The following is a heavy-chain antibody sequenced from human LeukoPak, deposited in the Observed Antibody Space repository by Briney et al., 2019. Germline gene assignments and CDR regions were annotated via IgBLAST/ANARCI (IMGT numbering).Heavy chain of an antibody. CDR1: GGSISSGGYY. CDR3: ARLKLRWFKVGNNWFDP. V-gene: IGHV4-30-2*01. CDR2: IYHSGST. J-gene: IGHJ5*02. D-gene: IGHD1-26*01. Sequence: SETLSLTCTVSGGSISSGGYYWSWIRQPPGKGLEWIGYIYHSGSTYYNPSLKSRVTISVDRSKNQFSLKLSSVTAADTAVYYCARLKLRWFKVGNNWFDPWGQGTLVTVSS.